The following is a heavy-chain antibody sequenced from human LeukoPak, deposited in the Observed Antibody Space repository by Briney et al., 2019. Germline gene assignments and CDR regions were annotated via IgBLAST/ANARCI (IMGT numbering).Heavy chain of an antibody. Sequence: SETLSLTCAVSGYSISSGYYWGWLRQPPGKGLEWIGSISHSGNTYYNPSLKSRVTISVDTSKNQFSLKLSSVTTADTAVYYCARVTGAVADENWFDPWGQGTLVTVSS. V-gene: IGHV4-38-2*01. D-gene: IGHD6-19*01. J-gene: IGHJ5*02. CDR1: GYSISSGYY. CDR3: ARVTGAVADENWFDP. CDR2: ISHSGNT.